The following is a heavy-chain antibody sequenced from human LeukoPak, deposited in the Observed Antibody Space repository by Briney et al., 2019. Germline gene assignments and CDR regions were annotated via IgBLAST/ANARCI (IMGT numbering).Heavy chain of an antibody. CDR1: GSSILSGYY. V-gene: IGHV4-38-2*01. Sequence: PSETLSLTCAVSGSSILSGYYRGWIRQPPEKGLEWIGSIDHSGSTYYNPSLRTRVTMSVDTSNNELSLKVYSVTAADTAIYYCARGDNYYAWGSYATNHNYYSYMDVWGKGTTVTVSS. CDR2: IDHSGST. CDR3: ARGDNYYAWGSYATNHNYYSYMDV. J-gene: IGHJ6*03. D-gene: IGHD3-10*01.